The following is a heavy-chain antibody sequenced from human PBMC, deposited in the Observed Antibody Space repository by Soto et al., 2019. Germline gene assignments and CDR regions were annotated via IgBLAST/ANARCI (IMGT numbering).Heavy chain of an antibody. CDR2: ISYDGSNK. CDR1: GFTFGSFG. J-gene: IGHJ6*02. V-gene: IGHV3-30*18. D-gene: IGHD6-6*01. CDR3: EKDSSIAARPQKYYDYGMDV. Sequence: WGSLRLSCAASGFTFGSFGRHWVRQAPGKGLGWVAVISYDGSNKYYADSVKGRFTISRDNSKNTLYLQMNSLIAEDTAVDYCEKDSSIAARPQKYYDYGMDVWGQGTTVTVSS.